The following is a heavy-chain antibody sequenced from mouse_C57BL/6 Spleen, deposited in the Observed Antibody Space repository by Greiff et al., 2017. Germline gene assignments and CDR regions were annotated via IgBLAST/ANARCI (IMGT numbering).Heavy chain of an antibody. CDR1: GFTFSDYY. Sequence: EVQVVESEGGLVQPGSSMKLSCTASGFTFSDYYMAWVRQVPEKGLEWVANINYDGSSTYYLDSLKSRFIISRDNAKNILYLQMSSLKSEDTATYYCATRQGKGTGTGFAYWGQGTLVTVSA. J-gene: IGHJ3*01. CDR3: ATRQGKGTGTGFAY. V-gene: IGHV5-16*01. D-gene: IGHD4-1*01. CDR2: INYDGSST.